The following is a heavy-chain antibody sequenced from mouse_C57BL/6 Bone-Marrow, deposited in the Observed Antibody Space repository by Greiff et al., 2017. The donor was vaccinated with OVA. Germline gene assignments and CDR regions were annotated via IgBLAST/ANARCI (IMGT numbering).Heavy chain of an antibody. J-gene: IGHJ3*01. D-gene: IGHD1-1*01. V-gene: IGHV1-81*01. Sequence: VQLQQSGAELARPGASVKLSCKASGYTFTSYGISWVKQRTGQGLEWIGEIYPRSGNTYYNEKFKGKATLTADKSSSTAYLELRSLTSEDSAFYFCARRTVLSPFAYWGQGTLVTVSA. CDR2: IYPRSGNT. CDR1: GYTFTSYG. CDR3: ARRTVLSPFAY.